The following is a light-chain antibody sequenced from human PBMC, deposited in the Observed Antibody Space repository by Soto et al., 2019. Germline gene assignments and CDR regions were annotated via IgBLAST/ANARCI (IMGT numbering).Light chain of an antibody. J-gene: IGKJ4*01. CDR1: QGVSSN. V-gene: IGKV3D-15*01. Sequence: EIVLAYPPATLSLSAVERDSLFCSATQGVSSNLAWYQQKTGQDNWIVIYDIFTRATGVKNRISVSGSGTEFTLTISRMKSEEVSVYDCQPSNSWHLTVGGGTQGAIK. CDR2: DIF. CDR3: QPSNSWHLT.